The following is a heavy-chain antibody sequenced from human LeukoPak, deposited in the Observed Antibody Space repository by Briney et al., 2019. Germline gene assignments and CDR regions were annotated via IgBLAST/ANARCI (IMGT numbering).Heavy chain of an antibody. V-gene: IGHV3-7*01. CDR3: AREGGIQLWSNWFDP. CDR2: IKQDGSEK. J-gene: IGHJ5*02. CDR1: GFTFSSYW. D-gene: IGHD5-18*01. Sequence: GGSLRLSCAASGFTFSSYWMSWVRQAPGKGLEWVANIKQDGSEKYYVDSVKGRFTISRDNAKNSLYLQMNSLRAEDTAVYYCAREGGIQLWSNWFDPWGQGTLVTVSS.